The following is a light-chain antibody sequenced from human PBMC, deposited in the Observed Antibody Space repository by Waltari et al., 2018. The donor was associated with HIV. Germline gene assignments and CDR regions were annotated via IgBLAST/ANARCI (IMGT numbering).Light chain of an antibody. CDR2: DVN. V-gene: IGLV2-11*01. CDR1: SSDVGGYNY. J-gene: IGLJ2*01. CDR3: CSYAGNYTWV. Sequence: QSALTQPRSVSGSPGQSVTVSCTGTSSDVGGYNYVSWYQQHPGKAPKLIIYDVNKRPSVVPDRFCGSNSGNTASLTISVLQAEEEADYYCCSYAGNYTWVFGGGTKLTVL.